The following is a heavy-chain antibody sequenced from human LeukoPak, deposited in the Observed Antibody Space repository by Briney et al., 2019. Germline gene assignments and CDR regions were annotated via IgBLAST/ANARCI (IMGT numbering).Heavy chain of an antibody. CDR1: GFTFSSHR. D-gene: IGHD1-26*01. CDR3: ARDSGRYGYYMDV. Sequence: GGSLRLSCAASGFTFSSHRMNWVRQAPGKGLEGVADISGSSDDIHYADSVTGRFTISRDNAKNSVYLQMNSLRVEDTAVYYCARDSGRYGYYMDVWGKGTTVTVSS. J-gene: IGHJ6*04. CDR2: ISGSSDDI. V-gene: IGHV3-48*01.